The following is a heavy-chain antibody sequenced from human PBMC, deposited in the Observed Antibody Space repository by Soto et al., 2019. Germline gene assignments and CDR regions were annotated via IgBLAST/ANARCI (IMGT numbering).Heavy chain of an antibody. V-gene: IGHV3-30*18. CDR1: GFTLSAYG. Sequence: QVQLVESGGGVVQPGRSLRLSCAASGFTLSAYGMHWVRQPPGKGLEWVAVISYDGSDKDYADSVKGRFTISRDNSKNTLYLQMNSLRTDDTAVYYCSNVPYSSGWYGLSWGQGTLVTVSS. D-gene: IGHD6-19*01. CDR2: ISYDGSDK. CDR3: SNVPYSSGWYGLS. J-gene: IGHJ4*02.